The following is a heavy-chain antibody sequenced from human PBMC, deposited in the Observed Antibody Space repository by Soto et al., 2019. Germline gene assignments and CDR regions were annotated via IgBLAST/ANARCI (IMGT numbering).Heavy chain of an antibody. CDR2: ISWNSGSI. D-gene: IGHD3-22*01. J-gene: IGHJ1*01. Sequence: GGSLRLSCAASGFTFDDYAMHWVRQVPGKGLEWVSGISWNSGSIGYADSVKGRFTISRDNAKNSLYLQMNSLRAEDTAVYYCAIYDSSGSRGFQHWGQGTLVTVSS. CDR1: GFTFDDYA. CDR3: AIYDSSGSRGFQH. V-gene: IGHV3-9*01.